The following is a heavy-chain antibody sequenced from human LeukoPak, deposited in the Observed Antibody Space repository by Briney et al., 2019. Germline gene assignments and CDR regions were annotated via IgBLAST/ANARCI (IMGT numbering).Heavy chain of an antibody. V-gene: IGHV3-15*01. CDR2: IKSKTHGGTT. D-gene: IGHD2/OR15-2a*01. CDR1: GFTFTNAW. CDR3: TTSTSPGIDF. J-gene: IGHJ4*02. Sequence: PGGSLRLSCAASGFTFTNAWMTWVRQAPGKGLECVGRIKSKTHGGTTDYAAPVKGRFTISRDDSKNMLYLQMNSLKTEDTAVYYCTTSTSPGIDFWGQGTLVTVSS.